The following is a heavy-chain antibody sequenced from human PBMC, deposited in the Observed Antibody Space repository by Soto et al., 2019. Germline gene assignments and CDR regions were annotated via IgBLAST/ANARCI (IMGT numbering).Heavy chain of an antibody. CDR2: INPSGGST. Sequence: ASVKVSCKASGYTFTDYRMHWVRQAPGQGLEWMGMINPSGGSTSYAQKFQGRVTMTRDTSTSTVCMELGRLRSEDTAVYYCARERGAWGQGTLVTVSS. J-gene: IGHJ4*02. CDR3: ARERGA. D-gene: IGHD1-26*01. V-gene: IGHV1-46*01. CDR1: GYTFTDYR.